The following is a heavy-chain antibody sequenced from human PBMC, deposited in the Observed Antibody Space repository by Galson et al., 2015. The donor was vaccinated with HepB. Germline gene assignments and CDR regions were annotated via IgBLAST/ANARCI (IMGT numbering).Heavy chain of an antibody. CDR3: ARGPPVYYYYYYMDV. CDR1: GYTFTSYD. D-gene: IGHD1-14*01. Sequence: SVKVSCKASGYTFTSYDISWVRQATGQGLEWMGWMNPNSGNTGYAQKLQGRVTMTRNTSISTAYMELSSLRSEDTAVYYCARGPPVYYYYYYMDVWGKGTTVTVSS. CDR2: MNPNSGNT. V-gene: IGHV1-8*01. J-gene: IGHJ6*03.